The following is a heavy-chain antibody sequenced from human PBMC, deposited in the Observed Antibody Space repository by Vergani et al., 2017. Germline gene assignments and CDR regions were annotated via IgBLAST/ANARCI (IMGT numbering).Heavy chain of an antibody. J-gene: IGHJ3*02. D-gene: IGHD3-22*01. CDR1: GFTFSNYD. CDR3: ARVGHYDSPSAFDI. V-gene: IGHV3-30*03. Sequence: QVQLVESGGGVVQPGRSLRLSCAASGFTFSNYDMHWVRQAPGKGLEWVAVISYDGSNKYYADSVKGRFTISRDKSKNTLFLQLNSLRAEDTAVYYCARVGHYDSPSAFDIWGQGTMVTVSS. CDR2: ISYDGSNK.